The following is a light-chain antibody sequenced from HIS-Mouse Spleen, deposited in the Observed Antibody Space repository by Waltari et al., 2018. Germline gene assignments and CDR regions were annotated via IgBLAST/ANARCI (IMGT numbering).Light chain of an antibody. CDR1: ALPKQY. CDR3: QSADSSGTYPSVV. J-gene: IGLJ2*01. Sequence: SYELTQPPSVSVSPGQTARITCPGDALPKQYAYWYQQKPGQAPVLVIYKDSERPSGIPERFSGSSSGTTVTLTISGVQAEDEADYYCQSADSSGTYPSVVFGGGTKLTVL. V-gene: IGLV3-25*03. CDR2: KDS.